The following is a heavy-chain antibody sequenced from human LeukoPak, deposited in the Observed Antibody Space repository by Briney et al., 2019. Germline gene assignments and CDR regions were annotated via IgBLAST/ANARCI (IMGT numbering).Heavy chain of an antibody. CDR2: MCPGGST. J-gene: IGHJ5*01. Sequence: SETLPLTCTVSGGSIGRYYWTWLRQPAGKGLEWIGRMCPGGSTNYNPSLKSLVTMSVDIPKNQFSLKLTSVTAADTAVYYCARDNGGDHNWLDRWEQGRLVSVSS. CDR1: GGSIGRYY. V-gene: IGHV4-4*07. CDR3: ARDNGGDHNWLDR. D-gene: IGHD3-16*01.